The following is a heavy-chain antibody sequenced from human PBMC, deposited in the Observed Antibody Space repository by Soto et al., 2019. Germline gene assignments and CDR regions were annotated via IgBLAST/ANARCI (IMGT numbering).Heavy chain of an antibody. CDR2: IWYDGSNK. CDR1: GFTFSTYG. D-gene: IGHD5-18*01. J-gene: IGHJ4*02. V-gene: IGHV3-33*01. CDR3: GRDGALGDTAVVDS. Sequence: QVQLVESGGGVVQPGKSLGLSCTASGFTFSTYGMHWVRQAPGKGLEWVAVIWYDGSNKYHGDSLKGRFTISRDNSKNTLYLQMNNLRAEDTAVYYCGRDGALGDTAVVDSWGQGTLVTVSS.